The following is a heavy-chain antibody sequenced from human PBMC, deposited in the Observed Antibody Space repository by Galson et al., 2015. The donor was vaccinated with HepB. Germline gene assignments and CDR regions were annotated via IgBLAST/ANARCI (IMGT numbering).Heavy chain of an antibody. D-gene: IGHD1-14*01. Sequence: SLRLSCAASGFTVSSNYMSWVRQAPGKGLEWVSVIYSAGNTYYADSVKGRFTISRDNSKNTLYLRMNSLRAEDTAVYYCARDESLILPGGMDVWGQGTTVTVSS. J-gene: IGHJ6*02. CDR1: GFTVSSNY. V-gene: IGHV3-53*01. CDR3: ARDESLILPGGMDV. CDR2: IYSAGNT.